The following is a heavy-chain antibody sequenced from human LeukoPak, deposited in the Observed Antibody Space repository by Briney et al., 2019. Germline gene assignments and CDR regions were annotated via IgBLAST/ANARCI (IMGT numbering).Heavy chain of an antibody. Sequence: SAKVSCKASGGTFISYAISWVRQAPGQGLEWMGGIIPIFGTANYAQKFQGRVTITADESTSTAYMELSSLRSEDTAVYYCARVQRFLEWLSPLDYYYGMDVWGQGTTVTVSS. CDR3: ARVQRFLEWLSPLDYYYGMDV. J-gene: IGHJ6*02. V-gene: IGHV1-69*13. CDR2: IIPIFGTA. CDR1: GGTFISYA. D-gene: IGHD3-3*01.